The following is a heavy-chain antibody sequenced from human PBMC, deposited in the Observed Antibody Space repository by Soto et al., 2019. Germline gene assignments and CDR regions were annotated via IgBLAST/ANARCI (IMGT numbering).Heavy chain of an antibody. CDR1: AATFSSYG. J-gene: IGHJ6*04. D-gene: IGHD3-22*01. CDR2: IWYDGSNK. V-gene: IGHV3-33*01. Sequence: SLILSCAPSAATFSSYGMHWVRQAPGKGLEWVAAIWYDGSNKYYADSVKGRFTISRDNSKNTLYLQMNSLRAEDTAVYYCASSDTMMEYYYNGMEFWGKGTTVTVSS. CDR3: ASSDTMMEYYYNGMEF.